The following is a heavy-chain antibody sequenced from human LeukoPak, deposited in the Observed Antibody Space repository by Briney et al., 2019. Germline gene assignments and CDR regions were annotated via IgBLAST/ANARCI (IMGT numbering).Heavy chain of an antibody. J-gene: IGHJ4*02. CDR2: IYYSGST. CDR3: AREGADYYGSGSYLDY. CDR1: GGSISSGGYY. V-gene: IGHV4-31*03. D-gene: IGHD3-10*01. Sequence: SETLSLTCTVSGGSISSGGYYWSWIRQHPGKGLEWIGYIYYSGSTYYSPSLKSRVTISVGTSKNQFSLKLSSVTAADTAVYYCAREGADYYGSGSYLDYWGQGTLVTVSS.